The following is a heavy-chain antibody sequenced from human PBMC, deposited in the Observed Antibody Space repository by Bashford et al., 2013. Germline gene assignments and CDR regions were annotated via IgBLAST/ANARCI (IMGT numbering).Heavy chain of an antibody. V-gene: IGHV2-70*12. J-gene: IGHJ4*02. CDR2: IDWNDDK. Sequence: SGPTLVKPTQTLTLTCTFSGFSLSTTGMRVSWIRQPPGKALEWLARIDWNDDKFYSTSLRTRLTISKDTSKNQVVLTMTNMDPVDTATYYCAHRPRRDGFNYFDSWGQGILVTVSS. CDR1: GFSLSTTGMR. D-gene: IGHD5-24*01. CDR3: AHRPRRDGFNYFDS.